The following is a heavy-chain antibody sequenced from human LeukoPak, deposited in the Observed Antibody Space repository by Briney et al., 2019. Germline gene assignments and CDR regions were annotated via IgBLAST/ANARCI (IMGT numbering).Heavy chain of an antibody. CDR3: ARLRYWGGRPYAFDI. V-gene: IGHV4-34*01. J-gene: IGHJ3*02. D-gene: IGHD2-8*02. Sequence: SETLSLTCAIYGGSFSGYYWSWIRQPPGKGLEWIGEINHSGSTNYNPSLKSRVTISVDTSKNQFSLKLSSVTAADTAVYYCARLRYWGGRPYAFDIWGQGTMVTVSS. CDR1: GGSFSGYY. CDR2: INHSGST.